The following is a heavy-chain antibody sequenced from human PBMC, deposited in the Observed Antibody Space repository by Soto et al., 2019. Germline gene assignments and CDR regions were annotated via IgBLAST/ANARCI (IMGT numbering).Heavy chain of an antibody. CDR2: ISSNGANT. Sequence: GGSARLSCAASGFTFDSPYSHGMSWVRQSPGKGPEWVSTISSNGANTHYAESVKGRSTISKDASRNTVHLHMNSLRAEDTATFLWVSWVPISIDYWCQAPLVT. V-gene: IGHV3-23*01. CDR3: VSWVPISIDY. J-gene: IGHJ4*02. CDR1: GFTFDSPYSHG. D-gene: IGHD3-9*01.